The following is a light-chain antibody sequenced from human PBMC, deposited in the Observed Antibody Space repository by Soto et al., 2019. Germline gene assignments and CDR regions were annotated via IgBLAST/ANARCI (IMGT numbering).Light chain of an antibody. V-gene: IGKV3-15*01. CDR1: QSVSSC. CDR2: AAS. CDR3: QQYGSSPTWT. J-gene: IGKJ1*01. Sequence: VLTQSPATLSLSPGERATLSCRSSQSVSSCLAWYQQKPGQAPRLLIYAASTRATGIPARFSGSGSGTEFTLTISSLQSEDFAVYYCQQYGSSPTWTFGQGTKVDIK.